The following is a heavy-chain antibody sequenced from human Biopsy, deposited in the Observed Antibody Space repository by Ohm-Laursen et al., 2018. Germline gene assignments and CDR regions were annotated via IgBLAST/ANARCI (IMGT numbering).Heavy chain of an antibody. D-gene: IGHD3-22*01. J-gene: IGHJ3*02. CDR3: ARWTPEYDSSRYYLDAFDI. V-gene: IGHV4-4*07. CDR2: NYSRGST. Sequence: GTLSLTCTVSGGSLSSYYWSWIRQPAGKGLEAIGRNYSRGSTNYNPSLKSRVTLSMDTTKRQFSLKLSLVTAADTAVYYCARWTPEYDSSRYYLDAFDIWGQGTKVTVSS. CDR1: GGSLSSYY.